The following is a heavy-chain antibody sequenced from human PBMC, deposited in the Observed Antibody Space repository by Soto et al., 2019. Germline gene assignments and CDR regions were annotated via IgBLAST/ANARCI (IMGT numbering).Heavy chain of an antibody. J-gene: IGHJ4*02. CDR2: IIPIFGTA. CDR3: ARDPGPGYSSGWYEDY. CDR1: GGTFSSYA. D-gene: IGHD6-19*01. V-gene: IGHV1-69*01. Sequence: QVQLVQSGAEVQKPGSSVKVSCKASGGTFSSYAISWVRQAPGQGLEWMGGIIPIFGTANYAQKFQGRVTITADESTSTAYMELSSLRSEDTAVYYCARDPGPGYSSGWYEDYWGQGTLVTVSS.